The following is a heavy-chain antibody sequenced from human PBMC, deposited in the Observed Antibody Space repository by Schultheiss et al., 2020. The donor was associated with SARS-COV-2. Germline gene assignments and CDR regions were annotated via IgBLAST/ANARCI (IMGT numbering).Heavy chain of an antibody. CDR3: ARALIAVAGPFDY. CDR2: IKQDGSEK. D-gene: IGHD6-19*01. CDR1: GFTFDDYA. J-gene: IGHJ4*02. Sequence: GGSLRLSCAASGFTFDDYAMHWVRQAPGKGLEWVANIKQDGSEKYYVDSVKGRFTISRDNAKNSLYLQMNSLRAEDTAVYYCARALIAVAGPFDYWGQGTLVTVSS. V-gene: IGHV3-7*01.